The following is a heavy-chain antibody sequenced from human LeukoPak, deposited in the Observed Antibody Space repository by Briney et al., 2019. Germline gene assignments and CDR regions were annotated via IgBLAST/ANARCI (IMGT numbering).Heavy chain of an antibody. J-gene: IGHJ4*02. CDR3: ASPAGDGSGSYSNTFDC. Sequence: GASVKVSCKASGGTFNNYAFNWVRQAPGQGLEWMGRIIPILGIPNYAQKFQGRVTTTADKFTSTAYMELSSLRSEDTAVYYCASPAGDGSGSYSNTFDCWGQGTLVTVSS. V-gene: IGHV1-69*04. D-gene: IGHD3-10*01. CDR2: IIPILGIP. CDR1: GGTFNNYA.